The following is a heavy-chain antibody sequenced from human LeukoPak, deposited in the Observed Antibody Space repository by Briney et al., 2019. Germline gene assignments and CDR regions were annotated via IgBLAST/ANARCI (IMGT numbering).Heavy chain of an antibody. CDR2: ISGSGDST. Sequence: GGSLRLSCAASGFTFSNYAMSWVRQAPGKGLEWVSVISGSGDSTYYADSVKGRFTISRDNAKNSLYLQMNSLRAEDTAVYYCASLPIPGGLPVDYWGQGTLVTVSS. CDR1: GFTFSNYA. J-gene: IGHJ4*02. D-gene: IGHD3-16*01. CDR3: ASLPIPGGLPVDY. V-gene: IGHV3-23*01.